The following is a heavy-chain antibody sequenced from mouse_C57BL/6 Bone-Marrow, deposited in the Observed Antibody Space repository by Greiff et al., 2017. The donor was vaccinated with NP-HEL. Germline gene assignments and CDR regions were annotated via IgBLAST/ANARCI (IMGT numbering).Heavy chain of an antibody. D-gene: IGHD2-4*01. V-gene: IGHV1-26*01. CDR3: ARSYYDYVYYYAMDY. CDR1: GYTFTDYY. Sequence: EVHLVESGPELVKPGASVKISCKASGYTFTDYYMNWVKQSHGKSLEWIGDINPNNGGTSYNQKFKGKATLTVDKSSSTAYMELRSLTSEDSAVYYCARSYYDYVYYYAMDYWGQGTSVTVSS. CDR2: INPNNGGT. J-gene: IGHJ4*01.